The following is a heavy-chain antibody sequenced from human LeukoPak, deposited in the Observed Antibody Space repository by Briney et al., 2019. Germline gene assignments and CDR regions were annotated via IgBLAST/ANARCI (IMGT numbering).Heavy chain of an antibody. CDR3: ARGTLDP. D-gene: IGHD3/OR15-3a*01. Sequence: SVKVSCKASGGTFSSYAISWVRQAPGQGLEWMGWINPNSGDTNYAQKFQGRVTMTRDTSVSTAYMELSRLRSDDTAVYYCARGTLDPWGQGTLVTVSS. CDR2: INPNSGDT. J-gene: IGHJ5*02. CDR1: GGTFSSYA. V-gene: IGHV1-2*02.